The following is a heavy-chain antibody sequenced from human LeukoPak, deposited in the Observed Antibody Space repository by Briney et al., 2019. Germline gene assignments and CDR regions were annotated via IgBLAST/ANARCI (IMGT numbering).Heavy chain of an antibody. J-gene: IGHJ5*02. CDR2: INSDGTST. V-gene: IGHV3-74*01. D-gene: IGHD2-2*01. CDR1: GFTLSGYW. Sequence: GGSLRLSCAASGFTLSGYWMHWVRPAPGKGLEWVSRINSDGTSTSYADSVKGRFTISRDNAKNTLSLQMNSLRDEDTAVYYCLRSYCTTSTCYGWFDPWGQGTLVTVSS. CDR3: LRSYCTTSTCYGWFDP.